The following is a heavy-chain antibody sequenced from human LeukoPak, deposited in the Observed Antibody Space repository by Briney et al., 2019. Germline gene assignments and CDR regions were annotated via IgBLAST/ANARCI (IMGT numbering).Heavy chain of an antibody. CDR1: GFTFSSHS. Sequence: NPGGSLRLSCAASGFTFSSHSMNWVRQAPGKGLEWVSSISSSSSYIYYADSVKGRFTISRDNSKNTLYLQMNSLRAEDTAVYYCAKDGYSSGWCFDYWGQGTLVTVSS. D-gene: IGHD6-19*01. V-gene: IGHV3-21*04. J-gene: IGHJ4*02. CDR3: AKDGYSSGWCFDY. CDR2: ISSSSSYI.